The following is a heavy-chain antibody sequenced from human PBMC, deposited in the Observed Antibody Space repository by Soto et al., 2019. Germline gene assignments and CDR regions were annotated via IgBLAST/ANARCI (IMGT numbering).Heavy chain of an antibody. Sequence: ASETLSLTCAVYGGSFSGYYWSWIRQPPGKGLEWIGEINHSGSTNYNPSLKSRVTISVDTSKNQFSLKLSSVTAADTAVYYCARGLGTIFGVVIIPYYYYGMDVWGQGTTVTVSS. CDR3: ARGLGTIFGVVIIPYYYYGMDV. D-gene: IGHD3-3*01. V-gene: IGHV4-34*01. CDR2: INHSGST. J-gene: IGHJ6*02. CDR1: GGSFSGYY.